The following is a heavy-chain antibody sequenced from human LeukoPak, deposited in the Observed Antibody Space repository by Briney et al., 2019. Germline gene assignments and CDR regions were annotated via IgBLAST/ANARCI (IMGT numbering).Heavy chain of an antibody. V-gene: IGHV3-23*01. Sequence: GGSLRLSCAASGFTFSSYWMHWVRQAPGKGLEWVSAISGSGGSTYYADSVKGRFTISRDNSKNTLYLQMNSLRAEDTAVYYCAKARLRFLEGGFDYWGQGTLVTVSS. D-gene: IGHD3-3*01. CDR1: GFTFSSYW. CDR2: ISGSGGST. J-gene: IGHJ4*02. CDR3: AKARLRFLEGGFDY.